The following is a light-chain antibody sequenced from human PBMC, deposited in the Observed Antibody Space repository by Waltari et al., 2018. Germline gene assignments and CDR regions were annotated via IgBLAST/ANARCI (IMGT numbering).Light chain of an antibody. CDR2: GAS. J-gene: IGKJ1*01. CDR1: QSVSRA. V-gene: IGKV3-20*01. CDR3: QHYVRLPVT. Sequence: MVLTQSPGLLSLSPGARVTLSCRASQSVSRALAWYQQKPGQAPRLLMYGASSRATGIPDRFSGSGSGTDFSLTISRLEPEDFAVYYCQHYVRLPVTFGQGTKVEIK.